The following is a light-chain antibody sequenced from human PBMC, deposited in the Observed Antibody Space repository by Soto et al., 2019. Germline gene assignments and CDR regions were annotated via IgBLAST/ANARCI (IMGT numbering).Light chain of an antibody. Sequence: DIQMTQSPSTLSASVGDRVTITCRASQTINSNLAWYQQKPGKAPKVLIYKASDLESGVPSRFSGSGSGTEFTLTISSLQADDFATYYCQQYNAYQWTFGQGTKVEIK. V-gene: IGKV1-5*03. J-gene: IGKJ1*01. CDR3: QQYNAYQWT. CDR1: QTINSN. CDR2: KAS.